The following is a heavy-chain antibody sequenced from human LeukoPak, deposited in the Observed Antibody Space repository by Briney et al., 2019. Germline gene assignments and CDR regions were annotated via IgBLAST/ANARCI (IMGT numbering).Heavy chain of an antibody. J-gene: IGHJ3*01. Sequence: GGSLRLSCAASGFNFSNYVMGWVRQAPGKGLEWVSAFSGSGGHAYHADAVEGRFSISRDTSKNTLYLQMNSLRAEDTAVYYCAKGRRTFIVVVIDAFDVWGQGTMVTVSS. CDR2: FSGSGGHA. CDR1: GFNFSNYV. D-gene: IGHD3-22*01. V-gene: IGHV3-23*01. CDR3: AKGRRTFIVVVIDAFDV.